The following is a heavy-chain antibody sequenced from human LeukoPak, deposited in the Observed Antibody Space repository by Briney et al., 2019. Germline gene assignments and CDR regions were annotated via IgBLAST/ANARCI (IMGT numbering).Heavy chain of an antibody. D-gene: IGHD6-19*01. CDR2: IFYDGSTK. V-gene: IGHV3-33*06. CDR3: AKTTVVYGSGRYLVRPADC. CDR1: GFTFNNYG. Sequence: GGSLRLSCAASGFTFNNYGIHWVRQAPGKGLEWVAIIFYDGSTKHYADSVKGRFNISRDNSKNTVYLQMDSLSADDTAIYYCAKTTVVYGSGRYLVRPADCWGQGTLVTVSS. J-gene: IGHJ4*02.